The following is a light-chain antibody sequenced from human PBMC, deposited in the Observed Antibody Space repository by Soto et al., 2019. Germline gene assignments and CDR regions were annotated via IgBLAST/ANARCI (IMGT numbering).Light chain of an antibody. CDR1: QSVSSN. CDR3: QQYNNWPGT. CDR2: RAS. V-gene: IGKV3-15*01. J-gene: IGKJ1*01. Sequence: DILITQSPATLSLSPGGRATLSCSASQSVSSNLAWYQQKPVQAPRLLIQRASTRATGIPARFSGSGSGTEFTINISSLQSEDFAVYFCQQYNNWPGTFGQGTKVDIK.